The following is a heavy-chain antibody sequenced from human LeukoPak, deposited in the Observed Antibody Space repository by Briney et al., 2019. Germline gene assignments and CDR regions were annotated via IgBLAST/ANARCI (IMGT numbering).Heavy chain of an antibody. CDR3: ARETTRSGWSLYYYYYGMDV. J-gene: IGHJ6*02. Sequence: ASVKVSCKASGYTFTGYGISWVRQAPGQGLEWMGWISAYNGNTNYAQKLQGRVTMTTDTSTSTAYMELRSLRSDDTAVYYCARETTRSGWSLYYYYYGMDVWGQGTTVTVSS. V-gene: IGHV1-18*01. CDR2: ISAYNGNT. D-gene: IGHD6-19*01. CDR1: GYTFTGYG.